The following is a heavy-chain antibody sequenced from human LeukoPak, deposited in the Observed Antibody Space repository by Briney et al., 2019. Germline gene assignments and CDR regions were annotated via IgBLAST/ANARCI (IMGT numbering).Heavy chain of an antibody. J-gene: IGHJ4*02. Sequence: SGGSLRLSCAASGFTFSSYEMNWVRQAPGKGLEWVPYISSSGSTIYYADSVKGRFTISRDNAKNSLYLQMNSLRGEDTAVYYCAKDLYSGSPTPTPNWGQGTLVTVSS. CDR3: AKDLYSGSPTPTPN. D-gene: IGHD1-26*01. V-gene: IGHV3-48*03. CDR1: GFTFSSYE. CDR2: ISSSGSTI.